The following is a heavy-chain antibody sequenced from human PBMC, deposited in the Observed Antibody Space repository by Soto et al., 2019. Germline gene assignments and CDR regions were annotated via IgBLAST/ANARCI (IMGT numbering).Heavy chain of an antibody. CDR3: TRNGDYVWGMDV. Sequence: YAASVKGRFTISRDDSKNTTYLQMNSLKTEDTAVYYCTRNGDYVWGMDVWCQGTTVTVSS. V-gene: IGHV3-73*01. D-gene: IGHD4-17*01. J-gene: IGHJ6*02.